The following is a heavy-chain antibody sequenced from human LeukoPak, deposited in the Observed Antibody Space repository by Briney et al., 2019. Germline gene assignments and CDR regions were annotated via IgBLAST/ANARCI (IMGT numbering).Heavy chain of an antibody. CDR3: ARHRNVYRFDHYFDY. V-gene: IGHV4-59*01. CDR1: GGSISSYY. D-gene: IGHD1-1*01. CDR2: IYYSGST. Sequence: SETLSLTCTVSGGSISSYYWSWIRQPPGKELEWIGYIYYSGSTNYNPSLKSRVTISVDTSRNQFSLKLSSVTAADTAVYYCARHRNVYRFDHYFDYWGQGTLVTVSS. J-gene: IGHJ4*02.